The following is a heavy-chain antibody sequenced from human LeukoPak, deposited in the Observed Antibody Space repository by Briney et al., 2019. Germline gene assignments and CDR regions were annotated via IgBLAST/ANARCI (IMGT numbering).Heavy chain of an antibody. CDR1: GFTFSSYS. D-gene: IGHD3-3*01. CDR2: ISSSSSYI. CDR3: ARVAEYDFWSGYSDY. Sequence: GGSLRLSCAASGFTFSSYSVNWVRQAPGKGLEWVSSISSSSSYIYYADSVKGRFTISRGNAKNSLYLQMNSLRAEDTAVYYCARVAEYDFWSGYSDYWGQGTLVTVSS. V-gene: IGHV3-21*01. J-gene: IGHJ4*02.